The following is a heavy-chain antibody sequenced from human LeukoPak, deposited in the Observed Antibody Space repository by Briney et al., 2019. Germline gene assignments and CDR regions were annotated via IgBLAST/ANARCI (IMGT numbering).Heavy chain of an antibody. J-gene: IGHJ5*02. CDR3: ARVLSGSWDWFDP. D-gene: IGHD3-22*01. Sequence: GGSLRLSCAASGFTFSSYWMHWVRQAPGKGLVWVSRINTDGSSTSYADSVKGRFTISRDNAKNTLYLQMNSLRAEDTAVYYCARVLSGSWDWFDPWGQGTLVTVSS. CDR1: GFTFSSYW. CDR2: INTDGSST. V-gene: IGHV3-74*01.